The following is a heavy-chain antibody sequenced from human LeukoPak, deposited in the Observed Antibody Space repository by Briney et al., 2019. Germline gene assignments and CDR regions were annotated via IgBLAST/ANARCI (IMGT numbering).Heavy chain of an antibody. CDR3: ARDRIVVVPAAHYFDY. CDR2: ISSSSSYI. Sequence: NSGGSLRLSCAASGFTFSSYSMNWVRQAPGKGLEWVSSISSSSSYIYYADSVKGRFTISRDNAKNSLYLQMNSLRAEDTAVYYCARDRIVVVPAAHYFDYRGQGTLVTVSS. D-gene: IGHD2-2*01. CDR1: GFTFSSYS. J-gene: IGHJ4*02. V-gene: IGHV3-21*01.